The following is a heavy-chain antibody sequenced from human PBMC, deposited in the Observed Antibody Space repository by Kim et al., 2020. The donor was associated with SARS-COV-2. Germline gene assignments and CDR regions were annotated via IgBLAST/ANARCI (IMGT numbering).Heavy chain of an antibody. J-gene: IGHJ4*02. D-gene: IGHD3-16*02. V-gene: IGHV3-48*03. CDR3: ARELKGELSLGGFDY. CDR2: ISSSGSTI. Sequence: GGSLRLSCAASGFTFSSYEMNWVRQAPGKGLEWVSYISSSGSTIYYADSVKGRFTISRDNAKNSLYLQMNSLRAEDTAVYYCARELKGELSLGGFDYWGQGTLVTVSS. CDR1: GFTFSSYE.